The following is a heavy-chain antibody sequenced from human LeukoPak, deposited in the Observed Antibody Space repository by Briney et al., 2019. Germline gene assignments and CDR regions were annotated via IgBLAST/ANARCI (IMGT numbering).Heavy chain of an antibody. CDR1: GSSISSSNYY. D-gene: IGHD3-10*01. CDR3: ARQLYSSGSYYAPMDV. J-gene: IGHJ6*03. Sequence: SETLSLTCTVSGSSISSSNYYWGWIRQPPGKGLGWIGSIHYSGSTYHDPSLKSRVTVSLDTSKNQFSLKLSSVTATDTAVYYCARQLYSSGSYYAPMDVWGKGTTVTISS. V-gene: IGHV4-39*01. CDR2: IHYSGST.